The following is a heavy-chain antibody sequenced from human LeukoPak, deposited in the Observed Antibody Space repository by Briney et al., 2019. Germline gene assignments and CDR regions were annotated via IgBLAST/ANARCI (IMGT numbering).Heavy chain of an antibody. CDR2: IWYDGSNK. D-gene: IGHD3-16*01. CDR1: GFTFSSYG. CDR3: AKDSPEGGDWFDP. Sequence: GGSLRLSCAASGFTFSSYGMHWVRQAPGKGLEWVAVIWYDGSNKYYADSVKGRFTISRDNSKNTLYLQMNSLRAEDTAVYYCAKDSPEGGDWFDPWGQGTLVTVSS. V-gene: IGHV3-33*06. J-gene: IGHJ5*02.